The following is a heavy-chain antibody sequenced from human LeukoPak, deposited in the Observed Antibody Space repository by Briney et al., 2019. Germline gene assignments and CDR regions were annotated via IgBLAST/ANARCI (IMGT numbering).Heavy chain of an antibody. V-gene: IGHV4-31*03. CDR3: ARSLSPWGDSSGYIDY. D-gene: IGHD3-22*01. CDR2: IYYSGST. J-gene: IGHJ4*02. CDR1: GGSIISGGYY. Sequence: PSETLSLTCTVSGGSIISGGYYWSWIRQHPGEGLGWIGYIYYSGSTYYNPSLKSRVTISVDTSKNQFSLKLSSVAAADTAVYYCARSLSPWGDSSGYIDYWGQGTLVTVSS.